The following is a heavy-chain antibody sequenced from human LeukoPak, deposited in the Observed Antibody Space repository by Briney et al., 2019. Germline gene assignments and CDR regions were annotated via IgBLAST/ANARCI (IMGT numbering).Heavy chain of an antibody. Sequence: SGTLSLTCAVYGGSFSGYYWSWIRQPPGKGLEWIGEINHSGSTNYNPSLKSRVTISVDTSKNQFSLKLSSVTAADTAVYYCARDHPLDCSSTSCYLHGMDVWGQGTTVTVSS. CDR1: GGSFSGYY. J-gene: IGHJ6*02. V-gene: IGHV4-34*01. CDR3: ARDHPLDCSSTSCYLHGMDV. D-gene: IGHD2-2*01. CDR2: INHSGST.